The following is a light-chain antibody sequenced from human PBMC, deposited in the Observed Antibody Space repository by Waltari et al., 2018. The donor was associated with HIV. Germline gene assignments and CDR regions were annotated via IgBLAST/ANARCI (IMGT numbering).Light chain of an antibody. J-gene: IGLJ1*01. CDR1: SSNIENDN. V-gene: IGLV1-47*01. Sequence: QSFLTQPPSASGTPGQTVPISCSGSSSNIENDNVYWYQQLPGMTPKLLVYKNFLRASGVPDRCASSESGSSASLTISGLRSADEADYYCVGWDSSLSAYVFGAGTKVAVL. CDR3: VGWDSSLSAYV. CDR2: KNF.